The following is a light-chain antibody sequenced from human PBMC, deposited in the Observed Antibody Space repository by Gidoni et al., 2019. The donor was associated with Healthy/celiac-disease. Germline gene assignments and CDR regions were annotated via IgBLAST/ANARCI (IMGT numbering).Light chain of an antibody. V-gene: IGLV1-47*01. CDR2: RNN. J-gene: IGLJ2*01. Sequence: QSVLTQPPSASGTPVQRVTISCSGSRSNIGSNYVYWYQQLPGTAPKLLIYRNNQRPSGVPDRFSGSKSGTSASLAISGLRSEDEADYYCAAWDDSLSAVVFGGGTRLTVL. CDR3: AAWDDSLSAVV. CDR1: RSNIGSNY.